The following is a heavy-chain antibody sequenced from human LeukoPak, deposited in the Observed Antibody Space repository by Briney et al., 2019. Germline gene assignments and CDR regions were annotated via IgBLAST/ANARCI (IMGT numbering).Heavy chain of an antibody. J-gene: IGHJ4*02. CDR1: GFTFSSYG. CDR2: ISYDGSNK. D-gene: IGHD6-13*01. CDR3: AKVLRSKQLVLFDY. Sequence: GGSLRLSCAASGFTFSSYGMHWVRQAPGKGLEWVAVISYDGSNKYYADSVKGRFTISRDNSKNTLYLQMNSLRAEDTAVYYCAKVLRSKQLVLFDYWGQGTLVNVSS. V-gene: IGHV3-30*18.